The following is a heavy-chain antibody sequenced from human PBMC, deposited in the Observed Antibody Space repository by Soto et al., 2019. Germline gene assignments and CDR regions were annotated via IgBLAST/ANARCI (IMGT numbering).Heavy chain of an antibody. Sequence: AGGSLRLSCAASGFTFTRYSMNWVRQAPGKGLEWVSSISSTTNYIYYADSMKGRFTVSRDNAKNSVYLQMNSLTVEDTAVYFCATYRSDSTSRLPYDAFEIWGRGTLVTVSS. D-gene: IGHD3-22*01. CDR3: ATYRSDSTSRLPYDAFEI. CDR1: GFTFTRYS. V-gene: IGHV3-21*04. J-gene: IGHJ3*02. CDR2: ISSTTNYI.